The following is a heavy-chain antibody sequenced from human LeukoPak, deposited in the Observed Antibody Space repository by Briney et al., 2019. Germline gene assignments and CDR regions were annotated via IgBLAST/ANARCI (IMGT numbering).Heavy chain of an antibody. J-gene: IGHJ4*02. V-gene: IGHV1-2*02. D-gene: IGHD5-18*01. CDR2: INPNSGGT. CDR1: GYTFTGQY. Sequence: ASVKVSCKTSGYTFTGQYLHWVRQAPGQGLAWMGWINPNSGGTKSAQKFQGRVIMTRDTSISTAYMQLSRLRSDDTAVYYCATGRGYSYGFDYWGQGTLVTVSS. CDR3: ATGRGYSYGFDY.